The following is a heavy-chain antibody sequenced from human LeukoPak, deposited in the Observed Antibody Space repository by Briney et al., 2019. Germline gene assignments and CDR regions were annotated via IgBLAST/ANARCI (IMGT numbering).Heavy chain of an antibody. J-gene: IGHJ4*02. CDR3: ASRSHDYSDY. Sequence: KPSETLSLTCTVSGASMSSGGYDWSWIRQHAGKGLEWIGYIYYSGSTYYNPSLKSRVTISVDTSKNQFSLKLSSVTAADTALYYCASRSHDYSDYWGQGTLVTVSS. CDR1: GASMSSGGYD. V-gene: IGHV4-31*03. CDR2: IYYSGST.